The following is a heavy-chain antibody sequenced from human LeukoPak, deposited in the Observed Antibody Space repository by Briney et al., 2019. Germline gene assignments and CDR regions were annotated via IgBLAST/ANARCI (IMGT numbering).Heavy chain of an antibody. J-gene: IGHJ6*03. V-gene: IGHV3-7*01. CDR2: IKQDGSEK. D-gene: IGHD3-3*01. CDR3: ARDNGVVHGVYYMDV. Sequence: GGSLRLSCAASGFTFSNNWMTWVRQAPGKGLEWLADIKQDGSEKLYVNSVRGRFTISRDNAKMSLFLQMNSLRAEDTAVYYCARDNGVVHGVYYMDVWGKGTTVTVS. CDR1: GFTFSNNW.